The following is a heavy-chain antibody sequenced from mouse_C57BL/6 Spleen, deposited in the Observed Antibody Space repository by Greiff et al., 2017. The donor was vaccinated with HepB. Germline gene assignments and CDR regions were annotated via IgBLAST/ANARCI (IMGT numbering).Heavy chain of an antibody. Sequence: EVKLVESGPGLAKPSQTLSLTCSVTGYSITSDYWNWIRKFPGNKLEYMGYISYSGSTYYNPSLKSRISITRDTSKNQYYLQLNSVTTEDTATYDCARSYDYDVYYFDYWGQGTTLTVSS. J-gene: IGHJ2*01. CDR3: ARSYDYDVYYFDY. V-gene: IGHV3-8*01. D-gene: IGHD2-4*01. CDR1: GYSITSDY. CDR2: ISYSGST.